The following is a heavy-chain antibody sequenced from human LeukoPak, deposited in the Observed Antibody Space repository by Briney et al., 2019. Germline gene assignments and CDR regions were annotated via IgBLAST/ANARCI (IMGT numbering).Heavy chain of an antibody. D-gene: IGHD1-26*01. Sequence: GGSLRLSCAVSGFTFSNNGMSWVRQAPGKGLEWVSAISGSGGSTYYADSVKGRFTISRDNSKNTLYLQMNSLRAEDTAVYYCAKAGGSGYYAHFDYWGQGTLVTVSS. CDR3: AKAGGSGYYAHFDY. J-gene: IGHJ4*02. V-gene: IGHV3-23*01. CDR1: GFTFSNNG. CDR2: ISGSGGST.